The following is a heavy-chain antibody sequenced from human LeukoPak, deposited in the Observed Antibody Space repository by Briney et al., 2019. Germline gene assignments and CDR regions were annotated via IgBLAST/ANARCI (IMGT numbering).Heavy chain of an antibody. D-gene: IGHD3-10*02. CDR3: AKVYVSAGLGFDY. J-gene: IGHJ4*02. Sequence: GGSLRLSCAASGFTFSSYGMSWVRQAPGKGLEWVSAISGSGGSTYYADSVKGRFTISRDNSKNTLYLQMNSLRAEDTAVYYCAKVYVSAGLGFDYWGQGTLVTVSS. V-gene: IGHV3-23*01. CDR1: GFTFSSYG. CDR2: ISGSGGST.